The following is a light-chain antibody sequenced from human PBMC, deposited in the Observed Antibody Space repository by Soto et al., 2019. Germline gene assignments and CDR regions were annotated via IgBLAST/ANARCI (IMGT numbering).Light chain of an antibody. Sequence: IHMTQSPASLSASVEDRVIITCRASQSISNHLNWYQQKPGKAPKLLILAASSLQSGVPSRFSGSRSGPDFTLTISSLQPADFATYDCQQSYSSPPTFGQGTKVDIK. CDR2: AAS. CDR1: QSISNH. CDR3: QQSYSSPPT. J-gene: IGKJ1*01. V-gene: IGKV1-39*01.